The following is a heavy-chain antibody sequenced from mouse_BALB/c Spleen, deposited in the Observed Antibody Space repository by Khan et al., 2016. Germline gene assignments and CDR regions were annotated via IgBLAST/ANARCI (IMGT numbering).Heavy chain of an antibody. D-gene: IGHD1-1*01. J-gene: IGHJ4*01. Sequence: QVQLKESGPDLVAPSQSLSITCTVSGFSLTSYGVHWVRQPPGKGLEWLVVIWSDGSTTYNSALKSRLSISKDNSKSQVFLKMNSLQTDDTAMYXCARHYYGSSYAMDYWGQGTSVTVSS. V-gene: IGHV2-6-2*01. CDR1: GFSLTSYG. CDR2: IWSDGST. CDR3: ARHYYGSSYAMDY.